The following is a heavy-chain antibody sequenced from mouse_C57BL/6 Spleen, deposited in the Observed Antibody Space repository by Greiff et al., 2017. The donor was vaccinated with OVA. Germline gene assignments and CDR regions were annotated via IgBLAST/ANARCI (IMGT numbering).Heavy chain of an antibody. CDR2: INPSTGGT. CDR3: ARAPPYYSYYYAMDY. J-gene: IGHJ4*01. D-gene: IGHD2-12*01. Sequence: EVQLQQSGPELVKPGASVKISCKASGYSFTGYYMNWVKQSPEKSLEWIGEINPSTGGTTYNQKFKAKATLTVDKSSSTAYMQLKSLTYEDSAVYYCARAPPYYSYYYAMDYWGQGTSVTVSS. CDR1: GYSFTGYY. V-gene: IGHV1-42*01.